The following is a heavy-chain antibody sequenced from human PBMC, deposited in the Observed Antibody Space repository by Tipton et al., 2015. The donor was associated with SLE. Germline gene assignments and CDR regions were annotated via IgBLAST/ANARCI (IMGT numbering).Heavy chain of an antibody. CDR1: GGSMSGYY. D-gene: IGHD6-13*01. CDR3: ARLIGGAGRVDYFDF. CDR2: ISYSGST. V-gene: IGHV4-59*01. J-gene: IGHJ4*02. Sequence: TLSLTCSVSGGSMSGYYWIWIRQPPGKGLEWIGYISYSGSTKYNSSLKSRVTISIDTSKNQFSLKLSSVTAADTAMYYCARLIGGAGRVDYFDFWGQGTLVTVSS.